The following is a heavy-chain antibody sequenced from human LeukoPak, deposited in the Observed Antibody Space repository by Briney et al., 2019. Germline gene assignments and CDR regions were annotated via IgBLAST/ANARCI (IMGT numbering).Heavy chain of an antibody. CDR2: IWYDGRNK. V-gene: IGHV3-33*01. D-gene: IGHD3-16*02. J-gene: IGHJ3*02. Sequence: GGSLRLSCAASGFTFSSYGVHWVRQAPGKGLEWVAVIWYDGRNKFYADSLKGRFTISRDNSKNTLYLQMNSLRAEDTAVYYCARVNRGDAFDIWGQGTLVTVSS. CDR1: GFTFSSYG. CDR3: ARVNRGDAFDI.